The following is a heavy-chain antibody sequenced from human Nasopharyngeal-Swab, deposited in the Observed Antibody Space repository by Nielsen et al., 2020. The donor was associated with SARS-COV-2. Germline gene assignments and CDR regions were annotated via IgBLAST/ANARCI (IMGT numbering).Heavy chain of an antibody. J-gene: IGHJ5*02. CDR1: GYTLTELS. D-gene: IGHD3-10*01. V-gene: IGHV1-24*01. CDR3: ARVMVRGVQGSVRAGPFDP. Sequence: ASVKVSCKVSGYTLTELSMHWVRQAPGKGLEWMGGFDPEDGETIYAQKFQGRVTMTEDTSTDTAYMELSSLRSEDTAVYYCARVMVRGVQGSVRAGPFDPWGQGTLVTVSS. CDR2: FDPEDGET.